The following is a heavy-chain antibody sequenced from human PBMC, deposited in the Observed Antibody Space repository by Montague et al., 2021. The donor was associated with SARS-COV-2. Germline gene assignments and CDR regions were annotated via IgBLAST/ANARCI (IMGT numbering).Heavy chain of an antibody. CDR1: RGSFSNYY. J-gene: IGHJ3*02. CDR2: INQGGAP. D-gene: IGHD3-9*01. CDR3: ARGRPVQGSSRHFDSISSGALDI. V-gene: IGHV4-34*01. Sequence: SETLSLTCAVSRGSFSNYYWTWIRQYPGKGLEWIGEINQGGAPNYTTSLKSRVTISLDTSKKQISLQLNSVTVADTAVFFCARGRPVQGSSRHFDSISSGALDIWAQGSLVIVSS.